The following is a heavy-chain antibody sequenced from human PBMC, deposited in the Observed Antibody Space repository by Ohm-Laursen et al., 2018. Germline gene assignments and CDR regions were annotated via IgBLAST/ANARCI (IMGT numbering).Heavy chain of an antibody. CDR3: ARDRAMIVVVMGFDP. D-gene: IGHD3-22*01. CDR1: GFTFSDYY. V-gene: IGHV3-11*01. Sequence: SLRLSCAASGFTFSDYYMSWIRQAPGKGLEWVSYISSSGSSTYYADSVKGRFTTSRDNAKNSLYLQMNSLRAEDTAVYYCARDRAMIVVVMGFDPWGQGTLVSVSS. J-gene: IGHJ5*02. CDR2: ISSSGSST.